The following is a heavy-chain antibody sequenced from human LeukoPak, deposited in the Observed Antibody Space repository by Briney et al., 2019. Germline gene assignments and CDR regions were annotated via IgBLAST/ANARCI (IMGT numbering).Heavy chain of an antibody. J-gene: IGHJ3*02. CDR1: GYTFTSYG. Sequence: SVKVSCKASGYTFTSYGISWVRQAPGQGLEWMGRIIPIFGTANYAQKFQGRVTITTDESTSTAYMELSSLRSEDTAVYYCASPGEWELPDAFDIWGQGTMVTVSS. V-gene: IGHV1-69*05. CDR3: ASPGEWELPDAFDI. D-gene: IGHD1-26*01. CDR2: IIPIFGTA.